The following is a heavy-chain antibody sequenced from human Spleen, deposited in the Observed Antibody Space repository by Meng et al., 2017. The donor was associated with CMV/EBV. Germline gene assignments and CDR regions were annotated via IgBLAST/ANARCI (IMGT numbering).Heavy chain of an antibody. CDR2: IYWVDDE. CDR1: GFSLNDTGVG. D-gene: IGHD3-10*01. V-gene: IGHV2-5*02. CDR3: AHKFGDGFDY. J-gene: IGHJ4*02. Sequence: TCSFSGFSLNDTGVGVGWIRQPPGKALEWLALIYWVDDERYSPSLKPRITISKDTSKNQVLLTLTNMAPEDTATYFCAHKFGDGFDYWGQGTLVTVSS.